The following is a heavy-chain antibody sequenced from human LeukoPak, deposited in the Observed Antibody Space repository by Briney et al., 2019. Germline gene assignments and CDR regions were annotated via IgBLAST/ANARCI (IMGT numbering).Heavy chain of an antibody. D-gene: IGHD6-19*01. CDR2: ISYDGSNK. CDR3: AKNIAVAGTGPGTFDI. J-gene: IGHJ3*02. V-gene: IGHV3-30-3*01. Sequence: PGRSLRLSCAASGFTFSSYAMHWVRQAPGKGLEWVAVISYDGSNKYYADSVKGRFTISRDNSKNTLYLQMNSLRAEGTAVYYCAKNIAVAGTGPGTFDIWGQGTMVTVSS. CDR1: GFTFSSYA.